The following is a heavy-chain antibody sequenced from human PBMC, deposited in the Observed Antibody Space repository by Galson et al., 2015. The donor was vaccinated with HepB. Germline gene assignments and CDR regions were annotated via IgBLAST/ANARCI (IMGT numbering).Heavy chain of an antibody. V-gene: IGHV4-39*01. J-gene: IGHJ4*02. D-gene: IGHD6-19*01. CDR3: ARRGQWLGHYYFDY. CDR2: IYYSGST. Sequence: ETLSLTCTVSGGSISSSSYYWGWIRQPPGQGLEWIGSIYYSGSTHYNPSLKSRVTISVDTSKDQFSLKLSSVTAADTAVYYCARRGQWLGHYYFDYWGQGTLVTASS. CDR1: GGSISSSSYY.